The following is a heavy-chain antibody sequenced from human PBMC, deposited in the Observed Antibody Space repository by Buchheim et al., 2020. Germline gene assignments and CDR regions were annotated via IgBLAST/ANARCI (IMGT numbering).Heavy chain of an antibody. D-gene: IGHD3-3*01. J-gene: IGHJ6*02. CDR1: GFTFKNYA. CDR2: ISGGGDTT. V-gene: IGHV3-23*01. Sequence: EVQLLESGGGLVQPGGSLRLSCAASGFTFKNYAMSWVRQTPGRGLDWVSVISGGGDTTYYADSVKGRFSISRDNSKNTVYLEMNSLRAEDTAVYYCARDQRFLVAHYGMDVWGQGTT. CDR3: ARDQRFLVAHYGMDV.